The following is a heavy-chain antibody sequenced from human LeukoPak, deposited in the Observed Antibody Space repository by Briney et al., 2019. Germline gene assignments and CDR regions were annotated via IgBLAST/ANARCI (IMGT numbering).Heavy chain of an antibody. CDR2: IKEDGSEK. Sequence: GGSLRVSCAASGFTFSNYWMTWVRQAPGKGLEWVASIKEDGSEKYFVDSVKGRFTISRDNANNSVSLQMNSLRAEDTAVYYCAKVRSFNWFDPWGQGTLVTVSS. CDR3: AKVRSFNWFDP. J-gene: IGHJ5*02. CDR1: GFTFSNYW. D-gene: IGHD3-10*01. V-gene: IGHV3-7*03.